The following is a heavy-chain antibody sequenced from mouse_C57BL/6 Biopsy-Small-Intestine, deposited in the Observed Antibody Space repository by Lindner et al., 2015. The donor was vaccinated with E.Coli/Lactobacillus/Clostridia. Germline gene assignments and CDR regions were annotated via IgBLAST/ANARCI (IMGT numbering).Heavy chain of an antibody. CDR2: IPYNGDT. V-gene: IGHV1-20*01. CDR3: TRYGDYGYYYAMDY. Sequence: VQLQESGPELVKPGASVKISCKTSGYSFTAYFMNWVKQSHGKSLEWIGRIPYNGDTFYNQKFKGKAKLTAVTSASTAYMELSSLTNEDSAVYYCTRYGDYGYYYAMDYWGQGTSVTVSS. J-gene: IGHJ4*01. D-gene: IGHD2-13*01. CDR1: GYSFTAYF.